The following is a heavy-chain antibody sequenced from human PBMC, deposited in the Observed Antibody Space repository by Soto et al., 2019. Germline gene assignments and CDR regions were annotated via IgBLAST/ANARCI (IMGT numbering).Heavy chain of an antibody. CDR2: IWYDGSNK. Sequence: GGSLRLSCAASGFTFSSYGMHWVRQAPGKGLEWVAVIWYDGSNKYYADSVKGRFTISRDNSKNTLYLQMNSLRAEDTAVYYCARDSLLWFGEFFSSVYGMDVWGQGTTVTVSS. CDR1: GFTFSSYG. CDR3: ARDSLLWFGEFFSSVYGMDV. J-gene: IGHJ6*02. D-gene: IGHD3-10*01. V-gene: IGHV3-33*01.